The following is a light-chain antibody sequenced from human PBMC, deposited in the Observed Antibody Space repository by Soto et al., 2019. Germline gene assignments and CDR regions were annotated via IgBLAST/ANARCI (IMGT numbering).Light chain of an antibody. V-gene: IGKV3-20*01. J-gene: IGKJ3*01. Sequence: EIVLTQSPGTLSLSPGERATLSCRASQSVSSSYLTWYQQKPGQAPRLLIYGASSRATGIPDRFSGSGSATDFTLTITRLEPEGYAVYYCQQYGSSGFTFGPGTKVDIK. CDR3: QQYGSSGFT. CDR2: GAS. CDR1: QSVSSSY.